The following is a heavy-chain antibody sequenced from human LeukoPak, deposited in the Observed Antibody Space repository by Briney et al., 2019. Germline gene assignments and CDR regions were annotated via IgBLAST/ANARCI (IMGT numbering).Heavy chain of an antibody. V-gene: IGHV1-2*04. D-gene: IGHD2-2*01. CDR1: GYTFTGYY. Sequence: GASVKVSCKVSGYTFTGYYMHWVRQAPGQGLEWMGWINPNSGGTNYAQNFQGWVTMTRDTSISTAYMELSRLRSDDTAVYYCARGTRSVVVVPADSLDYWGQGTLVTVSS. CDR3: ARGTRSVVVVPADSLDY. J-gene: IGHJ4*02. CDR2: INPNSGGT.